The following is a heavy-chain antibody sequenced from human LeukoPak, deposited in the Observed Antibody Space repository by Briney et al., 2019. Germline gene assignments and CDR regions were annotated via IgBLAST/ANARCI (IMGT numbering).Heavy chain of an antibody. CDR2: IIPIFGTA. CDR1: GGTFSSYA. CDR3: ARVAYYYDSAGLYLNYFYGMDV. Sequence: SVKVSCKASGGTFSSYAISWVRQAPGQGLEWMGGIIPIFGTANYAQKFQGRVTITTDESTSAAYMELSSLRSEDTAVYYCARVAYYYDSAGLYLNYFYGMDVWGQGTTVTVSS. V-gene: IGHV1-69*05. D-gene: IGHD3-22*01. J-gene: IGHJ6*02.